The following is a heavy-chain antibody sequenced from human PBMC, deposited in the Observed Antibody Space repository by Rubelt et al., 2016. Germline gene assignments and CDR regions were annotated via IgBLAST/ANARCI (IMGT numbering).Heavy chain of an antibody. V-gene: IGHV4-34*01. CDR1: GGSFSGYY. D-gene: IGHD2-2*01. J-gene: IGHJ5*02. Sequence: QVQLQQWGAGLLKPSETLSLTCAVYGGSFSGYYWSWIRQPPGKGLEWIGEINHSGSTNYNPSLKSRVTISVDTSKNQFSLKLSSVTAADTAVYYCARQLGGIVPGVLNWFDPWGQGTLVTVSS. CDR2: INHSGST. CDR3: ARQLGGIVPGVLNWFDP.